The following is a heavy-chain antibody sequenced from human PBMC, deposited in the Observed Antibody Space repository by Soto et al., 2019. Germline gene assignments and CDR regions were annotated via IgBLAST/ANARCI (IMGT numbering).Heavy chain of an antibody. J-gene: IGHJ4*02. CDR3: ARVRVASGWYNSPDY. V-gene: IGHV1-2*02. CDR2: INPNSGAT. D-gene: IGHD6-19*01. Sequence: ASVKVSCKASGYTFTGYNIHWVRQAPGQGLEWMGWINPNSGATDFAQKFQGRVTMTRDTSISTAYMELSRLRSDDTAMYYCARVRVASGWYNSPDYWGQGTLVTVSS. CDR1: GYTFTGYN.